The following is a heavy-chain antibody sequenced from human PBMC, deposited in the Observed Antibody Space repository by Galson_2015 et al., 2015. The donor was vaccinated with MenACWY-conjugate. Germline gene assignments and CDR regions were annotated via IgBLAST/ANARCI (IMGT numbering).Heavy chain of an antibody. CDR1: GGSISSSSYF. CDR2: IYYSGTP. CDR3: ARVPCLSSGCLRSASFDS. Sequence: ETLSLTCSVSGGSISSSSYFWGWIRQPPGKGLEWIGNIYYSGTPYYNPSLKSRVTISLDTSKNHFSLKLSSVTAADTAVYYCARVPCLSSGCLRSASFDSWGQGTLVTVSS. D-gene: IGHD6-19*01. V-gene: IGHV4-39*07. J-gene: IGHJ4*02.